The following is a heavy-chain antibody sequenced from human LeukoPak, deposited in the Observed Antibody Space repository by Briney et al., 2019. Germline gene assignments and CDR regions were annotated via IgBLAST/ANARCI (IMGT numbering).Heavy chain of an antibody. V-gene: IGHV4-34*01. D-gene: IGHD3-3*01. Sequence: SETLSLTCAVYGGSFSGYYWSWIRQPPGKGLEWIGEINHSGSTNYNPSLKSRVTISVDTSKNQFSLKLSSVTAADTAVYYCARGSDFWSGRLDYWGQGTLVTVSS. CDR3: ARGSDFWSGRLDY. CDR1: GGSFSGYY. CDR2: INHSGST. J-gene: IGHJ4*02.